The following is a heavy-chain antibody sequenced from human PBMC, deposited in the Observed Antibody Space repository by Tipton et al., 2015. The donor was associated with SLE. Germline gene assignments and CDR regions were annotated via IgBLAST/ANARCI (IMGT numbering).Heavy chain of an antibody. D-gene: IGHD6-13*01. CDR3: ALVAAVGRIDY. Sequence: TLSLTCTVSGGSISSSSYYWGWIRQPPGKGLEWIGSIHYSGSTSYNSSLESRVTMSFDTSKNLFSLRLTSVTAADTAVYYCALVAAVGRIDYWGQGTLVTVSS. CDR2: IHYSGST. J-gene: IGHJ4*02. V-gene: IGHV4-39*07. CDR1: GGSISSSSYY.